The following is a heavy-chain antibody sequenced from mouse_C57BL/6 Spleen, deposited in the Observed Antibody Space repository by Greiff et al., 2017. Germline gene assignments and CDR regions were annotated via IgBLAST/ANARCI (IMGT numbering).Heavy chain of an antibody. Sequence: EVQLQQSGAELVRPGASVKLSCTASGFTIKDDYMHWVKQRPEQGLEWIGWIDPENGDTEYASKFQGKATITADTSSNTAYLQLSSLTSEDTAVYYCTTWSGTGYWGQGTTLTVSS. CDR3: TTWSGTGY. D-gene: IGHD4-1*01. CDR1: GFTIKDDY. CDR2: IDPENGDT. V-gene: IGHV14-4*01. J-gene: IGHJ2*01.